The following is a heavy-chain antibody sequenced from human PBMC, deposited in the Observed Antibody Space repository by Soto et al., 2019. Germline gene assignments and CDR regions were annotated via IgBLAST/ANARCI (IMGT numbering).Heavy chain of an antibody. CDR2: TKNKANNYII. Sequence: EVQLVESGGGLVQPGGSLRLSCAASGFTLSDHYMDWVRQAPGKGLEWVGRTKNKANNYIIEYAASMKGRFTISRDDSKNSLYLQMNNLRTEDTAVYYCATWYSGSPRYWGQGTLVTVSS. CDR1: GFTLSDHY. D-gene: IGHD1-26*01. J-gene: IGHJ4*02. V-gene: IGHV3-72*01. CDR3: ATWYSGSPRY.